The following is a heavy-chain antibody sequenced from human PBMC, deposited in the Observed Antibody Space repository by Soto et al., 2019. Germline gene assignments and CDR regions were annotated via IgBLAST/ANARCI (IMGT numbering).Heavy chain of an antibody. Sequence: PSQTLSRTCAISGDSVSSNSAAWNWIRQSPSRGLEWLGRTYYRSKWYNDYAVSVKSRITINPGTSKNQFSLQLNSVTPEDTAVYYCARITMVRGYYYYGMDVWGQGTTVTVSS. V-gene: IGHV6-1*01. CDR2: TYYRSKWYN. CDR3: ARITMVRGYYYYGMDV. CDR1: GDSVSSNSAA. D-gene: IGHD3-10*01. J-gene: IGHJ6*02.